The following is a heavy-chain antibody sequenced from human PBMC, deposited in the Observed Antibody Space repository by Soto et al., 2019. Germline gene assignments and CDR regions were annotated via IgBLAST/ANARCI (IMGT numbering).Heavy chain of an antibody. CDR3: ARNGYDTSDHHFDP. D-gene: IGHD3-22*01. J-gene: IGHJ5*02. CDR1: GGSVRGSY. V-gene: IGHV4-34*01. Sequence: PSETLSLTCGVYGGSVRGSYWSWIRQPPGKGLEWIGETNDSGGTKYNPSLKSRVTISVDTSKDQFSLSLRSMTAADTAVYFGARNGYDTSDHHFDPRRQGNLVTVS. CDR2: TNDSGGT.